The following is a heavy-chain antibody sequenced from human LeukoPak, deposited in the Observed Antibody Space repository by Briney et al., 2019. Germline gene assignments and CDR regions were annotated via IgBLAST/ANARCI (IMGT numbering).Heavy chain of an antibody. CDR2: IRYDGSNK. CDR1: GFTFSSYG. Sequence: PGGSLRLSCAASGFTFSSYGMHWVRQAPGKGLEWVTFIRYDGSNKYYADSVKGRFTISRDNSKNTLYLQMNSLRAEDTAVYYRAKYSADYDILTGLGSIDYWGQGTLVTVSS. J-gene: IGHJ4*02. D-gene: IGHD3-9*01. CDR3: AKYSADYDILTGLGSIDY. V-gene: IGHV3-30*02.